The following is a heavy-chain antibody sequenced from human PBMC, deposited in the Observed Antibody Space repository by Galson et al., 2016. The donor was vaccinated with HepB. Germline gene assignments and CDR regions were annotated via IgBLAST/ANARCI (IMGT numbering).Heavy chain of an antibody. D-gene: IGHD4-17*01. Sequence: SLRLSCAASGFTFSDYALNWVRQAPGKGLEWVSSISSSSSYIYYADSVKGRFTISRDNAKNSLYLQMNSLRAEDTAVYYCARSNDYGDYYFDYWGQGTLVTVSS. CDR3: ARSNDYGDYYFDY. CDR2: ISSSSSYI. J-gene: IGHJ4*02. V-gene: IGHV3-21*01. CDR1: GFTFSDYA.